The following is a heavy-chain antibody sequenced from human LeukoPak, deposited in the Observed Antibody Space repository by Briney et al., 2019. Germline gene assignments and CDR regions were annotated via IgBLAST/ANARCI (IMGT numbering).Heavy chain of an antibody. CDR3: AGKWELLGFDY. CDR2: IYYSGST. CDR1: GGSISSSSYY. D-gene: IGHD1-26*01. Sequence: SETLSLTCTVSGGSISSSSYYWGWIRQPPGKGLEWIGGIYYSGSTYYNPSLKSRVTISVDTSKNQFSLKLSSVTAADTAVYYCAGKWELLGFDYWGQGTLVTVSS. J-gene: IGHJ4*02. V-gene: IGHV4-39*01.